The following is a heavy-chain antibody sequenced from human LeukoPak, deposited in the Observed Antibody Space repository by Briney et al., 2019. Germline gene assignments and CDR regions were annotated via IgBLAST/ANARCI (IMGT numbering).Heavy chain of an antibody. D-gene: IGHD4-17*01. CDR2: IYYSGST. Sequence: SETLSLTCAVYGGSFSGYYWSWIRQPPGKGLEWIGHIYYSGSTNYNPSLKSRVTISVDTSKNQFSLKLSSVTAADTAVYYCARDRKRDTVTTVDWFDPWGQGTLVTVSS. CDR3: ARDRKRDTVTTVDWFDP. CDR1: GGSFSGYY. J-gene: IGHJ5*02. V-gene: IGHV4-59*12.